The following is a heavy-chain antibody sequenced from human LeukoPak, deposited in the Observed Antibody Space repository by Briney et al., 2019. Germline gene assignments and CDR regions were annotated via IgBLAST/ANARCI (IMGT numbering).Heavy chain of an antibody. D-gene: IGHD3-22*01. Sequence: GGSLRLSCSASGFTFSSYWMHWVRQAPGKGLVWVSRINTDGSSTSYADSVKGRFTISRDNAKNSLYLQMNSLRAEDTAVYYCARGGDSSGYYLYYYYYMDVWGKGTTVTVSS. CDR1: GFTFSSYW. V-gene: IGHV3-74*01. CDR3: ARGGDSSGYYLYYYYYMDV. J-gene: IGHJ6*03. CDR2: INTDGSST.